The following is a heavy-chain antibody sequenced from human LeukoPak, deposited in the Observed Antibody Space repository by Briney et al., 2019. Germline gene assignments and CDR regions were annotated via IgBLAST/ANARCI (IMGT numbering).Heavy chain of an antibody. CDR1: SFTFSSYA. CDR2: ISGSGGST. V-gene: IGHV3-23*01. D-gene: IGHD2-15*01. CDR3: ANRDIVVVLAATDDY. J-gene: IGHJ4*02. Sequence: PGGSLCLFCAACSFTFSSYAMSWVRQAPGKGREWVSAISGSGGSTYYADSVKGRFTISRDNSKITLYLQMKSAKAEATALYYCANRDIVVVLAATDDYWGQGTLVTVSS.